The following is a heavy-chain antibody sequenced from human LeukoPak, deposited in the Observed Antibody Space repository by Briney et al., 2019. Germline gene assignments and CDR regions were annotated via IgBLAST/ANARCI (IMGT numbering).Heavy chain of an antibody. CDR3: ARGRWLRSAFDY. CDR1: GGSFSGYY. Sequence: SETLSLTCAVYGGSFSGYYWSWIRQPPGKGLEWIGEINHSGSTNYNPSLKSRVTISVDMSKNQFSLKLSSVTAADTAVYYCARGRWLRSAFDYWGQGTLVTVSS. D-gene: IGHD5-12*01. CDR2: INHSGST. V-gene: IGHV4-34*01. J-gene: IGHJ4*02.